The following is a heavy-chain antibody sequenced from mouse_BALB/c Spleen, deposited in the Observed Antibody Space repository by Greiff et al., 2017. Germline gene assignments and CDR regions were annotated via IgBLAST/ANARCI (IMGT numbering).Heavy chain of an antibody. CDR1: GFTFSSYW. V-gene: IGHV6-3*01. J-gene: IGHJ3*01. D-gene: IGHD3-1*01. CDR3: TARATGFAY. Sequence: EVKVEESGGGLVQPGGSMKLSCVASGFTFSSYWMSWVRQSPEKGLEWVAEIRLKSDNYATHYAESVKGKFTISRDDSKSRLYLQMNSLRAEDTGIYYCTARATGFAYWGQGTLVTVSA. CDR2: IRLKSDNYAT.